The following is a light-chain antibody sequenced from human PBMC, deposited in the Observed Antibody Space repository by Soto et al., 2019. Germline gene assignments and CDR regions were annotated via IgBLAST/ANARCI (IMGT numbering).Light chain of an antibody. CDR3: HQDFNLPWT. J-gene: IGKJ5*01. CDR2: GTS. V-gene: IGKV3D-15*02. Sequence: EIVLTQSPDTLSVSPGEGATLSCGASQTVGSNLAWYQQKPGQAPRLLIYGTSTRATGIPVRFSGSGSGTDFTLTISSLQPEDFAVYFCHQDFNLPWTFGQGTRLE. CDR1: QTVGSN.